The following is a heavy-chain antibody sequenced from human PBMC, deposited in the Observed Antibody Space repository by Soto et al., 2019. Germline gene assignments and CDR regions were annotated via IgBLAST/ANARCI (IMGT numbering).Heavy chain of an antibody. J-gene: IGHJ4*02. CDR3: AKDTGDYDFDS. CDR2: IGGNGGSA. V-gene: IGHV3-23*01. Sequence: GGSLRLSCAASQFTFSDFAMSWVRQAPGKGLEWVSVIGGNGGSAYYADSVKGRFTISRDNSKNTLYLQMNSLRAEDTAVYYCAKDTGDYDFDSWGQGTVVTVSS. CDR1: QFTFSDFA. D-gene: IGHD4-17*01.